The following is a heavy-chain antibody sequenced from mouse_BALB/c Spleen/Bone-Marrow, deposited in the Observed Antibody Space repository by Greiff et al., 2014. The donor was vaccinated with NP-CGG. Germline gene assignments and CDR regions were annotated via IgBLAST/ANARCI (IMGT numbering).Heavy chain of an antibody. Sequence: VKLVESGGGLVQPGGSRKLSCAASGFTFSSFGMHWVRQAPEEGLEWVAYISSGSSPIFYADTVKGRFTISRDNPKNTLFLQMTSLRSEDTAMYYCTRGGNWEDFDYWGQGTTLTVSS. D-gene: IGHD4-1*01. CDR1: GFTFSSFG. V-gene: IGHV5-17*02. CDR3: TRGGNWEDFDY. CDR2: ISSGSSPI. J-gene: IGHJ2*01.